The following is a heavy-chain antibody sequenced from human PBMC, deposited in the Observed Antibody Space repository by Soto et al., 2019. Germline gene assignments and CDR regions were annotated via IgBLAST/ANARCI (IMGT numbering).Heavy chain of an antibody. Sequence: ASVKVSCKASGYTFTSYAMHWVRQAPGQRLEWIGWIVVGSGNTNYAQKFQERVTITRDMSTSTAYMELSSLRSEDTAVYYCAAPRYGDPEYYFDYWGQGTLVTVSS. D-gene: IGHD4-17*01. CDR1: GYTFTSYA. J-gene: IGHJ4*02. V-gene: IGHV1-58*02. CDR2: IVVGSGNT. CDR3: AAPRYGDPEYYFDY.